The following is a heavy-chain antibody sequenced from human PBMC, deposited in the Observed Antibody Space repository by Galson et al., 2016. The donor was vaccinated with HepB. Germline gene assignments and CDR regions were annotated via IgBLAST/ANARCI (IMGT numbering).Heavy chain of an antibody. CDR3: AHRPADFGVCSTASCKADYFDY. V-gene: IGHV2-5*02. CDR1: GFSLSTSGVG. Sequence: PALVKPTQTLTLTCTFSGFSLSTSGVGVGWIRQPPGQGLEWLGIIYWDDDSRYSSSLKSRLTITKDTSKNQVVLTMANVDPVDTATYYCAHRPADFGVCSTASCKADYFDYWGQGTLVTVSS. D-gene: IGHD2-2*01. CDR2: IYWDDDS. J-gene: IGHJ4*02.